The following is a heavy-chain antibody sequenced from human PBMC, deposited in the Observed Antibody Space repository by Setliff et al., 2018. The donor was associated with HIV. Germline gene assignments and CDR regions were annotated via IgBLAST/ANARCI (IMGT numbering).Heavy chain of an antibody. CDR3: AKTMEPRRVTRVDCSGAPTGIDIPNPLQSLP. CDR1: GLTFSNYW. CDR2: IDSDGSDT. V-gene: IGHV3-74*01. D-gene: IGHD2-15*01. Sequence: PGESLKISCVASGLTFSNYWMHWVRQAPGKGLVWVSRIDSDGSDTDYADSVRGRFTISRDNAKNTLYLQMNSLRAEDTALYYCAKTMEPRRVTRVDCSGAPTGIDIPNPLQSLPWG. J-gene: IGHJ5*02.